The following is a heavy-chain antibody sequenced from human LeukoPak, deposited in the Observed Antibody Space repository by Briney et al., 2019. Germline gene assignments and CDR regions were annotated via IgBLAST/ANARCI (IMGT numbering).Heavy chain of an antibody. Sequence: PGGSLRLSCAASGFTFGTYAMSWVRQAPGKGLEWVSSISRTGDRTFYADSVKGRFTISRDNSKNTLYLQMSSLRAEDTAIYYCAKYNYYGSGSYYNDFDSWGQGTLVTVSS. CDR1: GFTFGTYA. D-gene: IGHD3-10*01. CDR3: AKYNYYGSGSYYNDFDS. V-gene: IGHV3-23*01. J-gene: IGHJ4*02. CDR2: ISRTGDRT.